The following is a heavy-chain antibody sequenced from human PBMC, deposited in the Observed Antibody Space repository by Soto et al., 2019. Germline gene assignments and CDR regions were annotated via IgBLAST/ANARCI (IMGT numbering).Heavy chain of an antibody. CDR2: ISYDGSNK. J-gene: IGHJ6*02. V-gene: IGHV3-30*18. CDR3: AKDASIAARPGGVYYYYGMDV. D-gene: IGHD6-6*01. Sequence: GGSLRLSCAASGFTFSSYGMHWVRQAPGKGLEWVAVISYDGSNKYYADSVKGRFTISRDNSKNTLYLQMNSLRAEDTAVYYCAKDASIAARPGGVYYYYGMDVWGQGTTVTAP. CDR1: GFTFSSYG.